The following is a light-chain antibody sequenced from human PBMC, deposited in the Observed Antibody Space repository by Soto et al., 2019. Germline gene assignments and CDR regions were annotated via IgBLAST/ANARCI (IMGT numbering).Light chain of an antibody. CDR3: QQYYSNSYT. V-gene: IGKV4-1*01. CDR1: QSVSYTSGGKNY. J-gene: IGKJ2*01. Sequence: DIVMTQSPDSLAVSLGVRATINCKSSQSVSYTSGGKNYLAWYQQKPGQPPQLLISWASTRESGVPDRFSGSGSGTDFTLTISSLQAEDVAVYYCQQYYSNSYTFGQGTKLEIK. CDR2: WAS.